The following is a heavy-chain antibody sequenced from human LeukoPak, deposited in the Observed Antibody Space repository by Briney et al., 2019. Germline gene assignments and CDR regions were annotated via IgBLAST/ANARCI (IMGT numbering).Heavy chain of an antibody. CDR1: GFTFSSYA. CDR3: AKIITGTTFPKYYFEY. Sequence: PGGSLRLSCAASGFTFSSYALTWVRQAPGQGLEWVSAISGSAGSTYYADSVKGRFTISRDNSKSTVYLQMNTLRAEDTAVYYCAKIITGTTFPKYYFEYWGQGTLVTVSS. CDR2: ISGSAGST. V-gene: IGHV3-23*01. D-gene: IGHD1-7*01. J-gene: IGHJ4*02.